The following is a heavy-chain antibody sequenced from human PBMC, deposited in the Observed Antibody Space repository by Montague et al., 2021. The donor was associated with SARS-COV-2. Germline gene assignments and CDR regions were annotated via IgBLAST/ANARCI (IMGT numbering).Heavy chain of an antibody. CDR3: ARARRAYGSGTYNRYYNYGMDV. CDR2: TSNDGTNK. V-gene: IGHV3-30-3*01. CDR1: GFTFSSYA. D-gene: IGHD3-10*01. Sequence: SLRLSCAASGFTFSSYAMHWVRQAPGKGLEWVALTSNDGTNKYHADSVKGRFTISRDNPNNTVYLEVDSLSAEDTAVYYCARARRAYGSGTYNRYYNYGMDVWGQGTTVTVS. J-gene: IGHJ6*02.